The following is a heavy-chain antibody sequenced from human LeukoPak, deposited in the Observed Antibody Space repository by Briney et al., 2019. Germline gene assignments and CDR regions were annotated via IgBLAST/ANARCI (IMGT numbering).Heavy chain of an antibody. CDR3: AKDYRVGASQQDY. CDR2: IWSDGTNK. J-gene: IGHJ4*02. D-gene: IGHD1-26*01. Sequence: GRSLRLSCAASGFTFSNHGMHWVRQAPGKGLEWVAIIWSDGTNKYYADSVKGRFTTSRDNSRNTLYLQMNSLRAEDTALYYCAKDYRVGASQQDYWGQGTLVTVSS. V-gene: IGHV3-33*06. CDR1: GFTFSNHG.